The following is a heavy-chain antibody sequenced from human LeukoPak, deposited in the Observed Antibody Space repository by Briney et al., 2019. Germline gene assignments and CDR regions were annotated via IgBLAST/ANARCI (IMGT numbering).Heavy chain of an antibody. CDR1: GDSISNRSYY. V-gene: IGHV4-39*07. J-gene: IGHJ4*02. Sequence: PSETLSLTCTVSGDSISNRSYYWGRIRQPPGKGLEWIGSVYYSGSTYYNPSLESRVTISVDTSKNQFSLRLSSVTAADTAVYFCARDLGRYYDSSGYQPLDYWGQGTLVTVSS. CDR3: ARDLGRYYDSSGYQPLDY. D-gene: IGHD3-22*01. CDR2: VYYSGST.